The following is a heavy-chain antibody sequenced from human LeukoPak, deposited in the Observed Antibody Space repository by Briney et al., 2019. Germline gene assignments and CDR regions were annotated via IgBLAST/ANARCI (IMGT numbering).Heavy chain of an antibody. J-gene: IGHJ4*02. CDR2: ISAYNGNT. Sequence: ASVKVSCKASGYTFTSYGISWVRQAPGQGLEWMGWISAYNGNTNYAQKLQGRVTTTTDTSTSTAYMELRSLRSDDTAVYYCAKHSSGYYFDYWGQGTLVTVSS. CDR1: GYTFTSYG. CDR3: AKHSSGYYFDY. V-gene: IGHV1-18*01. D-gene: IGHD3-22*01.